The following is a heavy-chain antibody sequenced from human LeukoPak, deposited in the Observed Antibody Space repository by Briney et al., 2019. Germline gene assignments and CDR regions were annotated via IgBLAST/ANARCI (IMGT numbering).Heavy chain of an antibody. D-gene: IGHD3-16*01. V-gene: IGHV5-51*01. J-gene: IGHJ5*02. Sequence: GESLKISCKTSGYTFTNYWTAWVRQMPEKGLEWMGIIYPGDFDTKYSPSCQGQVTIAADRSSRTAYLQWSSLKASDTAIYYCARQRAYSNWFDPWGQGTLVTVSS. CDR3: ARQRAYSNWFDP. CDR1: GYTFTNYW. CDR2: IYPGDFDT.